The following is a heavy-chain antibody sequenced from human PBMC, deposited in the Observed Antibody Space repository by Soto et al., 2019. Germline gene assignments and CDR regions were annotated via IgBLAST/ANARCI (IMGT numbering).Heavy chain of an antibody. CDR3: ARVFSDSSSFFDP. CDR2: IYYSGST. Sequence: SETLSLTCTVSGGSISSGGYYWSWIRQHPGKGLERIGYIYYSGSTYYNPSLKSRVTISVDTSKNQFSLKLSSVTAADTAVYYCARVFSDSSSFFDPWGQGTLVTVSS. CDR1: GGSISSGGYY. D-gene: IGHD6-13*01. J-gene: IGHJ5*02. V-gene: IGHV4-31*03.